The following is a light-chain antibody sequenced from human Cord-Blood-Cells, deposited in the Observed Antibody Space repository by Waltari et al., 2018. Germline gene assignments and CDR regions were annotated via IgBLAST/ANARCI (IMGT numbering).Light chain of an antibody. Sequence: QSALTQPASVSGSPGQSITISCTGTSSDVGGYNYVSWYQQHPGKAPKLMIYDVSNRPSGVSNRISGSKSGNTASLTISGLQAGDEADYYCSSYTSSSTGVFGGGTKLTVL. J-gene: IGLJ3*02. V-gene: IGLV2-14*03. CDR2: DVS. CDR1: SSDVGGYNY. CDR3: SSYTSSSTGV.